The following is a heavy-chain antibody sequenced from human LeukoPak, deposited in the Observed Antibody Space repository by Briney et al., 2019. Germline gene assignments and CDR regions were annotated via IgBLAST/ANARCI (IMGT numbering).Heavy chain of an antibody. D-gene: IGHD6-13*01. CDR2: ISAYNGNT. V-gene: IGHV1-18*01. J-gene: IGHJ6*02. CDR1: GYTFTSYG. Sequence: GASVKVSCKASGYTFTSYGISWVRQAPGQGLEWMGWISAYNGNTNYAQKLQGRVTMTTDTSTSTAYMELRSLRSDDTAVYYCARDGSSWYGSTYYYYGMGVWGQGTTITVSS. CDR3: ARDGSSWYGSTYYYYGMGV.